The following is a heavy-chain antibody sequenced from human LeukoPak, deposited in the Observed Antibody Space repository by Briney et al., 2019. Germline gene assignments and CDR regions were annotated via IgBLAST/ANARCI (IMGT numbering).Heavy chain of an antibody. D-gene: IGHD2-8*02. Sequence: GGSLRLSCAASGFTFSSYAMSWVRQAPGKGPEWASGISASGDSTYYADSVKGRFTISRDNSKNTLYLQMNSLRAEDTAVYSCAKGRTVDYWGQGTLVTVSS. V-gene: IGHV3-23*01. CDR3: AKGRTVDY. CDR1: GFTFSSYA. CDR2: ISASGDST. J-gene: IGHJ4*02.